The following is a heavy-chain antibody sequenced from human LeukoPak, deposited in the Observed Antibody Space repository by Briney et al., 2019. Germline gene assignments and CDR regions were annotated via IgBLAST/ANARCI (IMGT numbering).Heavy chain of an antibody. V-gene: IGHV3-7*03. CDR1: AFIFSGHW. D-gene: IGHD3-16*01. Sequence: PGGSLRLSCEGSAFIFSGHWMNWVRQTPGKGLEWVASIKEDGSERQYVDSVKGRISISRDDAKNSLYLQMSNLRAEDTAVYFCARGGGLDVWGQGATVTVSS. CDR3: ARGGGLDV. CDR2: IKEDGSER. J-gene: IGHJ6*02.